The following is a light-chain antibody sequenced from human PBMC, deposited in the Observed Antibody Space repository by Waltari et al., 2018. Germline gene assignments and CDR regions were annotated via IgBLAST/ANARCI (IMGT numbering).Light chain of an antibody. CDR2: DAS. CDR1: QSVSSY. V-gene: IGKV3-11*01. J-gene: IGKJ2*01. CDR3: QHRSNWPT. Sequence: PPPRRASQSVSSYYACHQQQPGEAPRLLIYDASNTATGIPARFSGSGSGTDFTLTISSLAPEDFAVYYWQHRSNWPTFGQGTKLEIK.